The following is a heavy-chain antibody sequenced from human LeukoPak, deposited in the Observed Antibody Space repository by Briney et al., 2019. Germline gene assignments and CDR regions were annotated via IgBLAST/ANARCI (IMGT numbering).Heavy chain of an antibody. CDR2: MKPNSGNT. J-gene: IGHJ4*02. CDR3: ASGRLTAAGTAKDS. CDR1: GYTLTSYD. Sequence: ASVKVSCKASGYTLTSYDINWVRQATGQGLEWMGWMKPNSGNTGYAQKFQGRVTMTRNTSISTAYMELSSLRSEDTAVYYCASGRLTAAGTAKDSWGQGTLVTVS. V-gene: IGHV1-8*01. D-gene: IGHD6-13*01.